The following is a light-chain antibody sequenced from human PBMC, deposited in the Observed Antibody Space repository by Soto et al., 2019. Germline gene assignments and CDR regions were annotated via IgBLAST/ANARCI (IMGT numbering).Light chain of an antibody. CDR1: QSVGSD. V-gene: IGKV3-15*01. CDR2: AAS. CDR3: QQHNKWPPVFT. Sequence: EIVMTQSPATLSVSPGEGATLSCRTSQSVGSDLAWYQQKPGQAPRLLIYAASTRLSGISARFSGSGSGTDFTLTISSLQSEDSAVYYCQQHNKWPPVFTFGPGTKLEIK. J-gene: IGKJ3*01.